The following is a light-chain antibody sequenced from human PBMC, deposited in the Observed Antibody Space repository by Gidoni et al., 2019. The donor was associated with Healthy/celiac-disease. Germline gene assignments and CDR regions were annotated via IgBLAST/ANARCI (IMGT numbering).Light chain of an antibody. Sequence: DLQMTQSPSTLSASVGDRVTITCRASQSISSWLAWYQQKPGKAPKLLIYDASSLDSGVPSRCSGSGSGTEFTLTISSLQPDDFATYYCQQYNSYTWTFGQXTKVEIK. CDR2: DAS. CDR3: QQYNSYTWT. CDR1: QSISSW. J-gene: IGKJ1*01. V-gene: IGKV1-5*01.